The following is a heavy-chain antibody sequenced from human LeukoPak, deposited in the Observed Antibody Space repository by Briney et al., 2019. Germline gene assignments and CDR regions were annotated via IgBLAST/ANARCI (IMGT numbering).Heavy chain of an antibody. CDR3: ARVGRVSIYPSYMDV. J-gene: IGHJ6*03. V-gene: IGHV3-30*04. CDR2: ISDDGRDV. Sequence: GGSLRLSCEASGFTFSTFPMHWVRQTPDQGLEGVAVISDDGRDVYYADSVKGRFTISRDNSKNTLYLQMHSVSPEDTAVVYCARVGRVSIYPSYMDVWGKGTTVTVSS. D-gene: IGHD6-6*01. CDR1: GFTFSTFP.